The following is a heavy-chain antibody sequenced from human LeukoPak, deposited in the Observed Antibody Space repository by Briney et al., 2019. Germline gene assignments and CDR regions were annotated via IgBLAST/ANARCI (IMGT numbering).Heavy chain of an antibody. CDR3: ARVRYGELDV. D-gene: IGHD4-17*01. J-gene: IGHJ6*02. CDR2: MSGSGGST. V-gene: IGHV3-23*01. Sequence: GGSLRLSCAASGFTFSSYAMSWVRQAPGKGLEWVSSMSGSGGSTYYADSVKGRFTISRDDSKNTLYLQMNSLRAEDTGVYYCARVRYGELDVWGQGTTVTVSS. CDR1: GFTFSSYA.